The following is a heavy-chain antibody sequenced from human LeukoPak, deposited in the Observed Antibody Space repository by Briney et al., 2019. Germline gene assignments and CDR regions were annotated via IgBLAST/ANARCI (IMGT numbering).Heavy chain of an antibody. CDR2: ISAYNGNT. CDR1: GYTFTSYG. CDR3: ARDLGGTMVRGDRFDP. V-gene: IGHV1-18*04. J-gene: IGHJ5*02. D-gene: IGHD3-10*01. Sequence: ASVKVSCKASGYTFTSYGISWVRQAPGQGLEWMGWISAYNGNTNYAQKLQGRVTMTTDTSTSTAYMELRSLRSDDTAVYYCARDLGGTMVRGDRFDPWGQGTLVTVSS.